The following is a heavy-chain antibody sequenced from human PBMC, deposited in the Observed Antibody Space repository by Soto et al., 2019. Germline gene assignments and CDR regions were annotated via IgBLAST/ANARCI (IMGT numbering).Heavy chain of an antibody. Sequence: QVQLQESGPGLVKPSQTLSLTCTVSGGSISTVDYWWSWIRQSPDMGLEWIGHIYDGGRTYNNPSIESGVTMSVATYKSQLYLMLSSVSAADTAVYYCARGPSGDKVDSWGQGTLVTVSS. CDR1: GGSISTVDYW. V-gene: IGHV4-30-4*01. CDR2: IYDGGRT. D-gene: IGHD7-27*01. J-gene: IGHJ4*02. CDR3: ARGPSGDKVDS.